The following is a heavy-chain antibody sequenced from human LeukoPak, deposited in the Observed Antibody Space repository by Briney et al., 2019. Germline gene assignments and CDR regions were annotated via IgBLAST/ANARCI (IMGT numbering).Heavy chain of an antibody. CDR3: AKAAGLVGRNPFDY. CDR1: GGSISSGGYY. Sequence: PSQTLSLTCTVSGGSISSGGYYWNWIRQPPGKGLEWIGYIYHSGSTYYNPSLKSRVTISVDRSKNQFSLKLSSVTAADTAVYYCAKAAGLVGRNPFDYWGQGTLVTVSS. J-gene: IGHJ4*02. D-gene: IGHD6-19*01. CDR2: IYHSGST. V-gene: IGHV4-30-2*01.